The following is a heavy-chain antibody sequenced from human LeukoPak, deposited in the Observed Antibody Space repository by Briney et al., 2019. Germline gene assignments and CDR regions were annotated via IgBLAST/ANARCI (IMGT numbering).Heavy chain of an antibody. V-gene: IGHV3-21*01. Sequence: GGSLRLSCAASGFSFSDYNMNWVRQAPGKALEWVSSITTTGTYIYYGDSVKGRFTISRDNAKNSLYLQMNSLRAEDTAVYYCAREGSTDTYDYWGQGTLVTVSS. CDR2: ITTTGTYI. CDR1: GFSFSDYN. D-gene: IGHD2/OR15-2a*01. J-gene: IGHJ4*02. CDR3: AREGSTDTYDY.